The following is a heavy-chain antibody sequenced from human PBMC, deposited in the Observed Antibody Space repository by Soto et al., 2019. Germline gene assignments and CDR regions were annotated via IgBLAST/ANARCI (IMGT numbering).Heavy chain of an antibody. V-gene: IGHV4-31*03. Sequence: KTSETLSLTCTVSGGSISSGGYYWSWIRQHPGKGLEWIGYIYYSGSTYYNPSLKSRVTISVDTSKNQFSLKLSSVTAADTAVYYCARESQSEGGAFDIWGQGTMVTVSS. CDR1: GGSISSGGYY. D-gene: IGHD1-26*01. J-gene: IGHJ3*02. CDR3: ARESQSEGGAFDI. CDR2: IYYSGST.